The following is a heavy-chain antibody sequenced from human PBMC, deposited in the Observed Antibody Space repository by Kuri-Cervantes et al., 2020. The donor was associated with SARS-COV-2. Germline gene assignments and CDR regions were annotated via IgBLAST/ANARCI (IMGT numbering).Heavy chain of an antibody. CDR2: INQDGSAT. J-gene: IGHJ2*01. Sequence: GGSLRLSCAVSGFTFRSYWMSWVRQAPGKGLEYVANINQDGSATYYVDSVKGRFTISRDNTESSLYLQMNSLRAEDTAVYYCARDVEGGDRYLDHWGRGTLVTVSS. CDR3: ARDVEGGDRYLDH. D-gene: IGHD2-21*02. CDR1: GFTFRSYW. V-gene: IGHV3-7*01.